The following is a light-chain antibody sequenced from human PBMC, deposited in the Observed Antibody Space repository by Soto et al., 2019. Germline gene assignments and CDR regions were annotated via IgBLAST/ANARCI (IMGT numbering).Light chain of an antibody. CDR1: QSISTC. Sequence: QMTQSPSSLSASVGDRVTITCRASQSISTCLNWYQHKPGKAPKGVFNGASRLHTGVPSRFSGSGSGTDFTLTISSLQPEDFATYFCQQKYRLPRTFGQXXX. V-gene: IGKV1-39*01. J-gene: IGKJ1*01. CDR2: GAS. CDR3: QQKYRLPRT.